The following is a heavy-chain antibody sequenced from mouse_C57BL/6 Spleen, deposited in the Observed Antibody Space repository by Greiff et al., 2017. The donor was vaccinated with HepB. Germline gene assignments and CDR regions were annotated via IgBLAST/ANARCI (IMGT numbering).Heavy chain of an antibody. CDR3: AIITTVVG. CDR2: ISSGSSTI. Sequence: EVKVVESGGGLVKPGGSLKLSCAASGFTFSDYGMHWVRQAPEKGLEWVAYISSGSSTIYYADTVKGRFTISRDNAKNTLFLQMTSLRSEDTAMYYCAIITTVVGWGQGTLVTVYA. V-gene: IGHV5-17*01. CDR1: GFTFSDYG. D-gene: IGHD1-1*01. J-gene: IGHJ3*01.